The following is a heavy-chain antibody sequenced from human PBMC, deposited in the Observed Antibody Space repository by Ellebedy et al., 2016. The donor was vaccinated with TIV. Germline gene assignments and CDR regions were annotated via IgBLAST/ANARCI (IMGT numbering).Heavy chain of an antibody. CDR2: ISHTSTTI. Sequence: GESLKISXEGSGLSLSTYGMSWVRQAPGKGLEWISYISHTSTTIHYADSVKGRFTISRDNSKNSLYLQMTSLRPEDTAVYYCVRWLQSYFDYWGQGTLVTVSS. CDR1: GLSLSTYG. CDR3: VRWLQSYFDY. D-gene: IGHD5-24*01. J-gene: IGHJ4*02. V-gene: IGHV3-48*04.